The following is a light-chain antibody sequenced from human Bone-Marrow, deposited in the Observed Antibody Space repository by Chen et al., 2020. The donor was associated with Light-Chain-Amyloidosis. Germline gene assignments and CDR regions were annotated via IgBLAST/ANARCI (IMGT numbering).Light chain of an antibody. CDR1: NIGSIS. CDR2: ADS. Sequence: SYVLTQPYSVSVAPRQTATMACGGNNIGSISVHWYQQTPGKAPLLVVYADSDRLSWIPERLSGSNSGNTATLTISRVEAGDEADYYCQVWDRSSDRPVFGGGTKLTVI. V-gene: IGLV3-21*02. CDR3: QVWDRSSDRPV. J-gene: IGLJ3*02.